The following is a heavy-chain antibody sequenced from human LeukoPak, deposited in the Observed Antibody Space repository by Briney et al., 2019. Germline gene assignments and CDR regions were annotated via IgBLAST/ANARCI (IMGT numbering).Heavy chain of an antibody. J-gene: IGHJ4*02. CDR3: AKRGYNYGYGFDY. V-gene: IGHV3-23*01. D-gene: IGHD5-18*01. CDR2: ISESGGRA. CDR1: GFTFSNYA. Sequence: QPGGSLRLSCAASGFTFSNYAMNWVRQAPGRGLEWVSAISESGGRAYYADSVKGRFTISRDNSKNTLYLQIDGLRAEDTAVYWCAKRGYNYGYGFDYWGQGILVTVSS.